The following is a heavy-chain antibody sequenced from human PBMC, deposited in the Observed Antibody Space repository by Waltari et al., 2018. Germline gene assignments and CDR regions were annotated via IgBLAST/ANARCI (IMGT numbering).Heavy chain of an antibody. D-gene: IGHD2-2*01. CDR1: GDSISRSDYY. Sequence: QLQLQESGPGLVKPSETLSLSCTVSGDSISRSDYYWGWIRQPPGKGLEWIGSVDDSGNSYYNPALKSRVDISTDTSKNQLSLRLTSVTAADSAVYHWARQRPAALVAWFDSWGQGTPVIVSS. V-gene: IGHV4-39*07. J-gene: IGHJ5*01. CDR2: VDDSGNS. CDR3: ARQRPAALVAWFDS.